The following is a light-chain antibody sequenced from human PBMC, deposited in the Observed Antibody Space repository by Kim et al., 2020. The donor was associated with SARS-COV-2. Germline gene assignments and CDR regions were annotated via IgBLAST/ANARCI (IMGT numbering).Light chain of an antibody. CDR2: AAS. J-gene: IGKJ4*01. Sequence: DIQMTQSPSSLSASVGDRVTITCRASQSISSYLNLYQQKPGKAPKLLIYAASSLQSGVPSRFSGSGSGTDFTLTISSLQPEDFATYYCQQSYSTPFTFGGGTKVDIK. CDR1: QSISSY. V-gene: IGKV1-39*01. CDR3: QQSYSTPFT.